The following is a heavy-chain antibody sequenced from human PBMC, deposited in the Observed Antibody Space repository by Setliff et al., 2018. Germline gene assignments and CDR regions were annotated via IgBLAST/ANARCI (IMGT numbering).Heavy chain of an antibody. J-gene: IGHJ4*02. V-gene: IGHV1-46*03. D-gene: IGHD2-2*01. CDR1: GYTLTNYY. Sequence: GASVKVSCKASGYTLTNYYIHWVRQAPGQGLEWMGIINPSGGLTRYAQKFQGRVTMTRDTSTNTVYMEVSSLRSEDTAVYYCARGGSPDCSTAGCRYGDYVYWGQGTQVTVSS. CDR2: INPSGGLT. CDR3: ARGGSPDCSTAGCRYGDYVY.